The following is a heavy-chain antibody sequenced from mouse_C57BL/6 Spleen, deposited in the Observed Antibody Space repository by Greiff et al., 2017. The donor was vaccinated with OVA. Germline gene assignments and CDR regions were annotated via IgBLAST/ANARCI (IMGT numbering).Heavy chain of an antibody. J-gene: IGHJ1*03. CDR2: IDPEDGET. CDR3: ALYGSSYVWYFDV. V-gene: IGHV14-2*01. CDR1: GFNIKDYY. Sequence: EVKLMESGAELVKPGASVKLSCTASGFNIKDYYMHWVKQRTEQGLEWIGRIDPEDGETKYAPKFPGKATITADTSSNTAYLQLSSLTSEDTAVYYCALYGSSYVWYFDVWGTGTTVTVSS. D-gene: IGHD1-1*01.